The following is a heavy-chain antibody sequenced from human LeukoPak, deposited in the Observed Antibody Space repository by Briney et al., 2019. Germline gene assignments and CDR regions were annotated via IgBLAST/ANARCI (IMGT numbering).Heavy chain of an antibody. D-gene: IGHD2-2*01. J-gene: IGHJ6*02. V-gene: IGHV1-69*13. CDR3: ARDDARVLGLYGMDV. CDR2: IIPIFGTA. CDR1: GGTFSSYA. Sequence: ALVKVSCTASGGTFSSYAISWVRQAPGQGLEWMGGIIPIFGTANYAQKFQGRVTITADESTSTAYMELSSLRSEDTAVYYCARDDARVLGLYGMDVWGQGTTVTVSS.